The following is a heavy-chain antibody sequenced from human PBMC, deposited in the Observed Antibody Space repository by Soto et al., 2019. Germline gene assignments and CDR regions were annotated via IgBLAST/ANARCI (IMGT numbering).Heavy chain of an antibody. J-gene: IGHJ4*02. CDR2: IIPVFGTT. CDR3: SISNSYGRGDF. V-gene: IGHV1-69*01. D-gene: IGHD4-17*01. Sequence: QVQLVQYGAEVKKPGSSVRVSCKASGGTLNSYTISWVRQAPGQGLEWMGGIIPVFGTTDYAQKFQGRVTITADQSTGTAYLDLFSLSSEDTAIYYCSISNSYGRGDFWGQGTLVTVSS. CDR1: GGTLNSYT.